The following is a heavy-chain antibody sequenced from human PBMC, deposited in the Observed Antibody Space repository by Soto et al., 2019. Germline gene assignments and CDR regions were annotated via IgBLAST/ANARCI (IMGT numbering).Heavy chain of an antibody. D-gene: IGHD6-19*01. CDR2: ISSSSSYI. J-gene: IGHJ6*02. CDR3: ARDRPQGIIAVAGAQNYGMDV. V-gene: IGHV3-21*01. CDR1: GFTFSSYS. Sequence: NPGGSLRLSCAASGFTFSSYSMNWVRQAPGKGLEWVSSISSSSSYIYYADSVKGRFTISRDNAKNSLYLQMNSLRAEDTAVYYCARDRPQGIIAVAGAQNYGMDVWGQGTTVTVSS.